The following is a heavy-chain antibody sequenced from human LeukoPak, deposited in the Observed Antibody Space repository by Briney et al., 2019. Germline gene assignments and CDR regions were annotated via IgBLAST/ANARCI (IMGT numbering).Heavy chain of an antibody. CDR1: GFTFSSYA. CDR2: ISYDGSNK. J-gene: IGHJ4*02. Sequence: GRSLRLSCAASGFTFSSYAMHWVRQAPGKGLEWVAVISYDGSNKYYADSVKGRFTISRDNSKNTLYLQMNSLRAEDTAVYYCAGAYWDPWGQGTLVTVSS. D-gene: IGHD1-26*01. V-gene: IGHV3-30-3*01. CDR3: AGAYWDP.